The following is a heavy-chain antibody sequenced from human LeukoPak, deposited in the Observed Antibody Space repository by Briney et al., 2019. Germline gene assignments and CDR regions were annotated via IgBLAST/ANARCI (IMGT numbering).Heavy chain of an antibody. J-gene: IGHJ4*02. CDR2: IWFDGSDK. D-gene: IGHD7-27*01. CDR1: GCTFSNYC. CDR3: AKGKGQNWDPFDY. V-gene: IGHV3-33*06. Sequence: GGSLRLSCAASGCTFSNYCMHWVRQAPGKGLEWVAVIWFDGSDKYYADSVKGRFTIARDNSKNTLYLQMSSLRAEDTALYYCAKGKGQNWDPFDYWGQGTMVTVS.